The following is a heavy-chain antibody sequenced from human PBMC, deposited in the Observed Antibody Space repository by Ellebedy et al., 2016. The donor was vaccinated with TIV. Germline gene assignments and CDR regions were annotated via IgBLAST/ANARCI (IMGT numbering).Heavy chain of an antibody. CDR2: SRNKANSYST. CDR1: GVSFSDHY. D-gene: IGHD3-16*01. V-gene: IGHV3-72*01. J-gene: IGHJ3*01. CDR3: VRDLVLGTYDS. Sequence: PGGSLRLSCAASGVSFSDHYMDWVRKAPGKGLGWVGRSRNKANSYSTEDAASVRGRFTISRDDSRNSLYLQINGLKTEDTAVYYCVRDLVLGTYDSWGRGTMVTVSS.